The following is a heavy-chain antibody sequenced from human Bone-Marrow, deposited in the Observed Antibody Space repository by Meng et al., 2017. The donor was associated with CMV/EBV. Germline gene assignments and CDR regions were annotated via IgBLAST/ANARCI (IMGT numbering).Heavy chain of an antibody. CDR3: ARGWSLQSQIARSYYYYGMVV. J-gene: IGHJ6*02. D-gene: IGHD4-11*01. Sequence: ASVKVSCKASGYTFTSYDINWVRQATGQGLEWMGWMNPNSGNTGYAQKFQGRVTITRNTSISTAYMELSSLRSEDTAVYYCARGWSLQSQIARSYYYYGMVVWGQGPTVTVSS. V-gene: IGHV1-8*03. CDR1: GYTFTSYD. CDR2: MNPNSGNT.